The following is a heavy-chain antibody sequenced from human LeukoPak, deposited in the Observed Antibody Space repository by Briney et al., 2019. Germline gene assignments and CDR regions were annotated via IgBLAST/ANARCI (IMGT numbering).Heavy chain of an antibody. D-gene: IGHD3-22*01. CDR2: IWYDGSNK. V-gene: IGHV3-33*01. CDR3: ARDPYYYDSSGYFHF. Sequence: GGSLRLPCAASGFTFSSYGMHWVRQAPGKGLEWVAVIWYDGSNKYYADSVKGRFTISRDNSKNTLYLQMNSLRAEDTAVYYCARDPYYYDSSGYFHFWGQGTLVTVSS. J-gene: IGHJ4*02. CDR1: GFTFSSYG.